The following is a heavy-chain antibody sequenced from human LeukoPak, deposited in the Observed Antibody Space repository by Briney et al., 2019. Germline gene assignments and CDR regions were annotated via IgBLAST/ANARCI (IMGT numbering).Heavy chain of an antibody. CDR2: IHPNSGGT. Sequence: ASVTVSCKASGYTFTDYYMNWVRQAPGQGLEWMRWIHPNSGGTNYAQKFQGRVTMTRDTSISTAYMELSRLTFDDTAVYYCGRKSAARKTSEFDYWGQRNLVTVSS. J-gene: IGHJ4*02. CDR3: GRKSAARKTSEFDY. V-gene: IGHV1-2*02. D-gene: IGHD6-6*01. CDR1: GYTFTDYY.